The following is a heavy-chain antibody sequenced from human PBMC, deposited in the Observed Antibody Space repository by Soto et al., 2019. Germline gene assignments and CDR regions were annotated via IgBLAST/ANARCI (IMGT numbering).Heavy chain of an antibody. D-gene: IGHD3-22*01. Sequence: SETLSLTCAVSNYSISSDHYWGWIRQPPGKGLEWIGTIYHSGSSYNNPSLKGRLTISVDTSKNQFSLQLNSVTSADTAVYYCVRVVHDSSGSYFDFWGRGTLVTVSS. J-gene: IGHJ4*02. CDR3: VRVVHDSSGSYFDF. CDR2: IYHSGSS. CDR1: NYSISSDHY. V-gene: IGHV4-38-2*01.